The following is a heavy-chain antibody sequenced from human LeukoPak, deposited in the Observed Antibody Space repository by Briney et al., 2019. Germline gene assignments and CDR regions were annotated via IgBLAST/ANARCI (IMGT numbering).Heavy chain of an antibody. CDR1: GFTFSSSA. D-gene: IGHD1-26*01. V-gene: IGHV3-23*01. J-gene: IGHJ3*01. CDR3: AKAYSGSHRDAFDV. Sequence: GGSLRLSCAASGFTFSSSAMSWVRQAPGKGLEWVSTISGSGSNTYYADSVQGRFTISRDNSKSTLYLQMNSLRADDPAVYYCAKAYSGSHRDAFDVWGQGTMVTAPS. CDR2: ISGSGSNT.